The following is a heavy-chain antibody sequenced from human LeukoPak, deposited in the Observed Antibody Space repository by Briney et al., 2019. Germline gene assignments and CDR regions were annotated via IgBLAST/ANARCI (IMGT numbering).Heavy chain of an antibody. CDR1: GGSISSYY. Sequence: PSETLSLTCTVSGGSISSYYWSWIRQPPGKGLEWIGYIYYSGSTNYNPSLKSRVTISVDTSKNQFSLMLSSVTAAYTAVYYCASYGDYALDYWGQGTLVTVSS. V-gene: IGHV4-59*08. J-gene: IGHJ4*02. CDR3: ASYGDYALDY. D-gene: IGHD4-17*01. CDR2: IYYSGST.